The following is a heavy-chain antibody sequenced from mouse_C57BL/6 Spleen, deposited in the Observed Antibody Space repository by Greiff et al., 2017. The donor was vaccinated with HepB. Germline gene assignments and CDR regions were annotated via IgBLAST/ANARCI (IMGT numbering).Heavy chain of an antibody. Sequence: DAGGGLVQPKGSLKLSCAASGFSFNTYAMNWVRQAPGKGLEWVARIRSKSNNYATYYADSVKDRFTISRDDSESMLYLQMNNLKTEDTAMYYCVRRGYGSSYGYFDVWGTGTTVTVSS. CDR2: IRSKSNNYAT. D-gene: IGHD1-1*01. J-gene: IGHJ1*03. V-gene: IGHV10-1*01. CDR3: VRRGYGSSYGYFDV. CDR1: GFSFNTYA.